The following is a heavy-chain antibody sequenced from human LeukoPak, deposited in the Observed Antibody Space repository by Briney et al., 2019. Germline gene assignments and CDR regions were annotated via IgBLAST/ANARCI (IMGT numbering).Heavy chain of an antibody. CDR3: ARGIVARWRSEIEYYLDY. J-gene: IGHJ4*02. V-gene: IGHV3-30-3*01. CDR2: ISYDGSNK. Sequence: PGRSLRLSCAASGFTFHSYAMHWVRQAPGKGLEWVALISYDGSNKYYADSVKGRFTISRDNSKNTLYLQMNSLRAEDTAVYYCARGIVARWRSEIEYYLDYWGQGTLVTVPS. D-gene: IGHD6-6*01. CDR1: GFTFHSYA.